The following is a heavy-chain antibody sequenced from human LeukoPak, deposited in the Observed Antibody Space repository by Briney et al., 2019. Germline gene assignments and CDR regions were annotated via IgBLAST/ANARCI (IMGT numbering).Heavy chain of an antibody. Sequence: GASVKVSCKASGYTFAAYGIGWVRQAPGQGLEWMGWISGYNGNTNYAEKLQGRVTMTTDTSTSTAYMELRSLRSDDTAVYYCARDGYSSGWYFDYWGQGTLVTVSS. D-gene: IGHD6-19*01. CDR1: GYTFAAYG. CDR3: ARDGYSSGWYFDY. V-gene: IGHV1-18*01. J-gene: IGHJ4*02. CDR2: ISGYNGNT.